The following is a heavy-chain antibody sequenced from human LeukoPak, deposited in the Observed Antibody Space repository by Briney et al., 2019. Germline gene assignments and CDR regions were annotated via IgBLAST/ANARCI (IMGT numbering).Heavy chain of an antibody. CDR1: GFKFDDYA. Sequence: GGSLRLSCAASGFKFDDYAVHWVRQGPGKGLEWVSGISWNSGIIDYADSVKGRFTISRDNAKSSLFLQMNSLRVEDTALYYCARGGLTVDAFDIWGPGTVVTVSS. V-gene: IGHV3-9*01. D-gene: IGHD2-21*02. CDR3: ARGGLTVDAFDI. CDR2: ISWNSGII. J-gene: IGHJ3*02.